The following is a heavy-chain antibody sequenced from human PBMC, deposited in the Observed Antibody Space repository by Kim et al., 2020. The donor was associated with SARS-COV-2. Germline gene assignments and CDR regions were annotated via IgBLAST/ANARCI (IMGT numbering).Heavy chain of an antibody. CDR3: GHDMDV. Sequence: QDGSEKYYVDSVKGRFTISRDNAKNSLYLQMNSLRAEDTAVYYCGHDMDVWGQGTSVTVSS. V-gene: IGHV3-7*01. J-gene: IGHJ6*02. CDR2: QDGSEK.